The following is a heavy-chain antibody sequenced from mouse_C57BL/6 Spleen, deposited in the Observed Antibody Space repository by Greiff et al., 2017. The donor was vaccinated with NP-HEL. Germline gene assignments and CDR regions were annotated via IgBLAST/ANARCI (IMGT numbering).Heavy chain of an antibody. CDR1: GYTFTDYN. CDR3: ARWRESGFAY. Sequence: VQLKQSGPELVKPGASVKIPCKASGYTFTDYNMDWVKQSHGKSLEWIGDINPNNGGTIYNQKFKGKATLTVDKSSSTAYMELRSLTSEDTAVYYCARWRESGFAYWGQGTLVTVSA. CDR2: INPNNGGT. V-gene: IGHV1-18*01. J-gene: IGHJ3*01.